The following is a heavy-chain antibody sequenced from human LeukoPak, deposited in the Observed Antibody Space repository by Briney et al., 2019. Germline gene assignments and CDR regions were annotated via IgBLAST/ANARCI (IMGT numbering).Heavy chain of an antibody. J-gene: IGHJ4*02. D-gene: IGHD3-9*01. CDR3: AREGILTGYPYFDY. Sequence: GGSLRLSCAASGFTFSSYPMHWVRQAPGKGLEWVTCISYDGSNKYYADSVKGRFTVSRDNSKNMLYLQMNSLRPDDTAVYYCAREGILTGYPYFDYWGQGTLVTVSS. CDR1: GFTFSSYP. V-gene: IGHV3-30-3*01. CDR2: ISYDGSNK.